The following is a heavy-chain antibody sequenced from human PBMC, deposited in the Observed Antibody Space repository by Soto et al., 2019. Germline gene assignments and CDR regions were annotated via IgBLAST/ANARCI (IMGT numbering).Heavy chain of an antibody. CDR2: IYYSGST. V-gene: IGHV4-59*01. CDR1: GGSISSYY. D-gene: IGHD6-6*01. J-gene: IGHJ3*02. Sequence: SETLSLTCTVSGGSISSYYWSWIPQPPGKGLEWIGYIYYSGSTNYNPSLKSRVTISVDTSKNQFSLKLSSVTAADTAVYYCARVRRGIAARRAFDIWGQGTLVTV. CDR3: ARVRRGIAARRAFDI.